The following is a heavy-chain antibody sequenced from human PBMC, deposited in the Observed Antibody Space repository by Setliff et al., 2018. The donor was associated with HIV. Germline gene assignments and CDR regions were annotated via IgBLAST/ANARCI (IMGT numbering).Heavy chain of an antibody. V-gene: IGHV5-10-1*01. CDR2: IDPSDSYT. CDR3: ARVGPGHRDGKIYDTIDI. D-gene: IGHD5-12*01. J-gene: IGHJ3*02. CDR1: GYSFTTYW. Sequence: PGESLKISCMGSGYSFTTYWITWVRQMPGKGLEWMGRIDPSDSYTDYSQSFHGHVTLSVDRSINTAYLQWSSLKASDTAMYYCARVGPGHRDGKIYDTIDIWGQGTLVTVSS.